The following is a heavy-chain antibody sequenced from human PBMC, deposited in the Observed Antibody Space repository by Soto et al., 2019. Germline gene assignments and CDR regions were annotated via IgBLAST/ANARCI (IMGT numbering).Heavy chain of an antibody. J-gene: IGHJ4*02. Sequence: RRLSCAASGFTFSSYAMHWVRQAPGKGLEWVAVISYDGSNKYYADSVKGRFTISRDNSKNTLYLQMNSLRAEDTAVYYCARGETNDYSNPFDHWGQGTLVTVSS. CDR1: GFTFSSYA. D-gene: IGHD4-4*01. CDR3: ARGETNDYSNPFDH. CDR2: ISYDGSNK. V-gene: IGHV3-30-3*01.